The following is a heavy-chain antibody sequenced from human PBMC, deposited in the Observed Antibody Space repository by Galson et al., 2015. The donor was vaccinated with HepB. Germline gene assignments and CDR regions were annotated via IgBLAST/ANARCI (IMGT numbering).Heavy chain of an antibody. CDR1: GFTFSSYG. D-gene: IGHD6-13*01. CDR2: ISYDGSNK. Sequence: SLRLSCAASGFTFSSYGMHWVRQAPGKGLEWVAVISYDGSNKYYADSVKGRITISRDNSKNTLYLQMNSRRAEDTAVYYCAKDGFLKQQLGHYLYYYYYMDVWGKGTTVTVSS. V-gene: IGHV3-30*18. J-gene: IGHJ6*03. CDR3: AKDGFLKQQLGHYLYYYYYMDV.